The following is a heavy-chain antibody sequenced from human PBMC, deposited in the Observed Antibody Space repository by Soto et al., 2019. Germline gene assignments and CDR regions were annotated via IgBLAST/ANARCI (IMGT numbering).Heavy chain of an antibody. CDR3: ARDGGITMVRGIIRYYYYGMDV. CDR2: ISAYDGNT. CDR1: GYTFTSYS. D-gene: IGHD3-10*01. J-gene: IGHJ6*02. V-gene: IGHV1-18*01. Sequence: QVQLVQSGAEVRNPGASVKVSCKASGYTFTSYSIIWVRQAPGQGLEWMGWISAYDGNTNYAQNLQGRVTMTTDTSTSTAYMGLRSLRSGDTAVYYCARDGGITMVRGIIRYYYYGMDVWGQGTTVTVSS.